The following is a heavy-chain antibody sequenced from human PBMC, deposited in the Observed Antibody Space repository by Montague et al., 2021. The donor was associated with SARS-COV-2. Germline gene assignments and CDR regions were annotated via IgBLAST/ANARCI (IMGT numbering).Heavy chain of an antibody. CDR1: GGSISNSNYY. D-gene: IGHD2-2*01. J-gene: IGHJ4*02. CDR3: ARQLPPYCSTNKCYPYYFDV. V-gene: IGHV4-39*01. Sequence: SETLSLTCTVSGGSISNSNYYWGWIRQSPGKGLEWIGSISYAGRTYYNPSLRSRVSFSMDTSKNHLSLSLNSVTAADTAVYFCARQLPPYCSTNKCYPYYFDVWGQGALVTVSS. CDR2: ISYAGRT.